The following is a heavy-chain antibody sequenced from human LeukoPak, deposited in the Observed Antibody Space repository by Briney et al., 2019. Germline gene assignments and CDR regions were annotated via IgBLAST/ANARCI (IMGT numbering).Heavy chain of an antibody. CDR2: IKQDGSEK. J-gene: IGHJ4*02. D-gene: IGHD5-12*01. CDR3: ARAWGVATKATNFVY. CDR1: GFTFSSYW. V-gene: IGHV3-7*01. Sequence: GGSLRLSCAASGFTFSSYWMSWVRQAPGKGLEWVANIKQDGSEKYYVDSVKGRFTISRDNAKNSLYLQMNSLRAEDTAVYYCARAWGVATKATNFVYWGQGTLVTVSS.